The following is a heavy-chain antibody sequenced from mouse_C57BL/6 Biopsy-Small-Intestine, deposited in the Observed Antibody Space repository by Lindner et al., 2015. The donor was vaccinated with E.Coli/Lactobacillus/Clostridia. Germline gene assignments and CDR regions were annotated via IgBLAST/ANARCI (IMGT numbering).Heavy chain of an antibody. CDR2: IYPGDDDT. J-gene: IGHJ3*01. V-gene: IGHV1-80*01. CDR1: GYAFSSYW. D-gene: IGHD2-1*01. Sequence: VQLQESGAELVKPGASVKISCKASGYAFSSYWMNWVKQRPGEGLEWIGQIYPGDDDTNYSGKFKGTATLTADKSSSTAYMQLSSLTSEDSAVYFCAREDYGNSWFAYWGQGTLVTVSA. CDR3: AREDYGNSWFAY.